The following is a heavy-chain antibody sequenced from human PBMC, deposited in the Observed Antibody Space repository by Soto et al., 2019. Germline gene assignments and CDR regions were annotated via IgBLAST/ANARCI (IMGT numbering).Heavy chain of an antibody. CDR3: ARGTYYYGSGSLSPGAFDI. D-gene: IGHD3-10*01. J-gene: IGHJ3*02. CDR2: IYSGGST. V-gene: IGHV3-66*01. CDR1: GFTVSSNY. Sequence: EVQLVESGGGLVQPGGSLRLSCAASGFTVSSNYMSWVRQAPGEGLEWVSVIYSGGSTYYADSVKGRFTISRDNSKNTLYLQMNSLRAEDTAVYYCARGTYYYGSGSLSPGAFDIWGQGTMVTVSS.